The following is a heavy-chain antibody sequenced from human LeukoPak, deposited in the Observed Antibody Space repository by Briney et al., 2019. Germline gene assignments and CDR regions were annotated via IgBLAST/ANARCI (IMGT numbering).Heavy chain of an antibody. CDR2: IIPIFGTA. Sequence: SVKVSCKASGGTFSIYAISWVREAPGQGLEWMGRIIPIFGTANYAQKFQGRVTITTDESTSTAYMELSSLRSDDTAVYYCASYPHYGDYYRLDYWGQGTLVTVSS. V-gene: IGHV1-69*05. CDR1: GGTFSIYA. CDR3: ASYPHYGDYYRLDY. D-gene: IGHD4-17*01. J-gene: IGHJ4*02.